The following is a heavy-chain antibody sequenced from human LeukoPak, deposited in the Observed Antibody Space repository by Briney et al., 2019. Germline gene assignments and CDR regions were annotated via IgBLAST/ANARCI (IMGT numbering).Heavy chain of an antibody. V-gene: IGHV3-7*01. Sequence: GGSLRLSCAASGFSFSNFYMNWVRQAPGQGLEWVANIRQDGSAEKYADAVKGRFTISRDNAKNSLYLQMSSLRVEDSAVYYCARQVCSSISCYVDYWGQRTLVTVSS. CDR1: GFSFSNFY. J-gene: IGHJ4*02. CDR3: ARQVCSSISCYVDY. D-gene: IGHD2-2*01. CDR2: IRQDGSAE.